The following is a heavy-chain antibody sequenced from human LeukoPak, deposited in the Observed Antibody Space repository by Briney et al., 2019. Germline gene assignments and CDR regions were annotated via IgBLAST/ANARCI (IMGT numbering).Heavy chain of an antibody. CDR1: GYIFIHYY. D-gene: IGHD2-2*01. CDR3: AREDIVVLRAEDGSAFDI. V-gene: IGHV1-2*02. Sequence: ASVKVSHKACGYIFIHYYMHWVRQAPAPGLEWMGWINSNSGGTNYPQKFQGSVTMTRHKSSSTAYMELSRLRSDDTAGYYCAREDIVVLRAEDGSAFDIWGQGTMVTVSS. J-gene: IGHJ3*02. CDR2: INSNSGGT.